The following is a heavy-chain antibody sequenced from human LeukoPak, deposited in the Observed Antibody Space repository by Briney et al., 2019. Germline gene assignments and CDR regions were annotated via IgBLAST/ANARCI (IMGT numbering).Heavy chain of an antibody. CDR1: GFTVITNA. CDR2: LYSDGNT. CDR3: ARGVEPLAANTLAY. V-gene: IGHV3-53*01. Sequence: GGSLRLSCAASGFTVITNAMTWVRQAPGKGLEWVSLLYSDGNTNYAASVQGRFTICRDTSKNTLYLEMNSLSPDDTTVYYCARGVEPLAANTLAYWGQGTLVTASS. D-gene: IGHD1-14*01. J-gene: IGHJ4*02.